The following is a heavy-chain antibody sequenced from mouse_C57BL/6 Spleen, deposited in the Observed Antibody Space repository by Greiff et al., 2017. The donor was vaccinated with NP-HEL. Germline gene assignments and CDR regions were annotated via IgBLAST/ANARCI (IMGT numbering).Heavy chain of an antibody. J-gene: IGHJ2*01. CDR2: ISYSGST. D-gene: IGHD1-1*01. CDR3: ARGDYGPYFDY. V-gene: IGHV3-1*01. Sequence: EVKLVESGPGMVKPSQSLSLTCTVTGYSITSGYDWHWIRHFPGNKLEWMGYISYSGSTNYNPSLKSRISITHDTSKNHFFLKLNSVTTEDTATYYCARGDYGPYFDYWGQGTTLTVSS. CDR1: GYSITSGYD.